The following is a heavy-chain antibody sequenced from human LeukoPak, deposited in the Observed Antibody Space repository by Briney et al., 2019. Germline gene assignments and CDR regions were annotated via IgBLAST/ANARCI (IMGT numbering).Heavy chain of an antibody. CDR2: MNPNSGNT. V-gene: IGHV1-8*02. CDR1: GDTFSSFA. Sequence: ASVKVSCKASGDTFSSFAISWVRQATGQGLEWMGRMNPNSGNTGYAQKFQGRVTMTRNTSISTAYMELSSLRSEDTAVYYCASSGSGSFGWAYYYYGMDVWGQGTTVTVSS. CDR3: ASSGSGSFGWAYYYYGMDV. D-gene: IGHD3-10*01. J-gene: IGHJ6*02.